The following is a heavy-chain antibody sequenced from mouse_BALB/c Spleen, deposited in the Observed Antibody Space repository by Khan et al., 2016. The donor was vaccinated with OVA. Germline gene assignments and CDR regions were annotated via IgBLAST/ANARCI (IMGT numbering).Heavy chain of an antibody. D-gene: IGHD3-3*01. CDR3: ARMSGGDVDF. Sequence: EVQLQESGPGLVKPSQSLSLTCTVTGYSITSDYAWSWIRQFPGNKLEWMGYISYSGHTKYNPSLTSRISVTRDTSKNQFFLQLNSVTTEDTATYYCARMSGGDVDFWGQGTTLTVSS. CDR1: GYSITSDYA. CDR2: ISYSGHT. J-gene: IGHJ2*01. V-gene: IGHV3-2*02.